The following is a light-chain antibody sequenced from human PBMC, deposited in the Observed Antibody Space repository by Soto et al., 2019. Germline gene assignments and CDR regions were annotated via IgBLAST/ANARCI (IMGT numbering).Light chain of an antibody. V-gene: IGKV1-5*03. CDR3: QHYNSYSEA. CDR2: KAS. CDR1: QSISNW. Sequence: IPITQSPATLSASVGDRVTITCRASQSISNWLAWYQQKPGKAPKLLIYKASTLKSGVPSRFSGSGSGTEFTLTISSLQPDDFATYYCQHYNSYSEAFGQGTKVDIK. J-gene: IGKJ1*01.